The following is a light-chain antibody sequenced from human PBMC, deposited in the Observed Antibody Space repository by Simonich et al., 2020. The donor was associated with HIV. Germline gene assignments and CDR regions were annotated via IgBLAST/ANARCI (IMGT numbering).Light chain of an antibody. Sequence: DIVMTQSPDSLAVSLGERATINCKSSQSVLYSSNTNNYLAGYQQKPGQPPKLLIYWASTREFGVPDRFSGSGSGTDYTLTISSLQAEDVAVYYCQQYYSTHQFGQGTKVEIK. CDR2: WAS. V-gene: IGKV4-1*01. CDR3: QQYYSTHQ. J-gene: IGKJ1*01. CDR1: QSVLYSSNTNNY.